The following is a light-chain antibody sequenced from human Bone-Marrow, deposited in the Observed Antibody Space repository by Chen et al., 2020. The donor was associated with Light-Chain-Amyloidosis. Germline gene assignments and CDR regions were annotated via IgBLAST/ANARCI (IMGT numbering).Light chain of an antibody. CDR2: RDT. V-gene: IGLV3-25*03. Sequence: SYELTLPPSVSVSPGQTARITCSGDDLPTKYAYWYQQKPGQAPVLGIHRDTERPSGISERFSGSSSGTTATLTISGVQAEDEADYHCQSADSSGTYEVICGGGTKLTVL. CDR3: QSADSSGTYEVI. J-gene: IGLJ2*01. CDR1: DLPTKY.